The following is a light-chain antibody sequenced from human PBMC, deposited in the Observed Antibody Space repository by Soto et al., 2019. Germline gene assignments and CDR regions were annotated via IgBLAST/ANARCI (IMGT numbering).Light chain of an antibody. CDR3: QKRFNWPWK. J-gene: IGKJ1*01. CDR2: DTS. Sequence: IVFSQSPATLCLPPGEKATLSCRASQSVNKYLAWFQQKLGQPPRLLIYDTSNRATGIPPRFSGSGSGTDFTLIISSLEPEDFAVYYCQKRFNWPWKCGQGTKGAIK. V-gene: IGKV3-11*01. CDR1: QSVNKY.